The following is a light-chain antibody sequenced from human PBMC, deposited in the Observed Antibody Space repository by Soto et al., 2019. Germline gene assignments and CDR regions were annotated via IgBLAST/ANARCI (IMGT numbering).Light chain of an antibody. V-gene: IGKV2-30*01. CDR1: QSLVYSDGNTY. CDR3: MQGTHWHRT. CDR2: KVS. Sequence: DVVMTQSPLSLPVTLGQPASISCRSSQSLVYSDGNTYLSWFQQRPGQSPRRLIYKVSNRDSGVPDRFSGSGSGTDFTLKINKVEAEDVGVYSCMQGTHWHRTFGQETKLEI. J-gene: IGKJ2*01.